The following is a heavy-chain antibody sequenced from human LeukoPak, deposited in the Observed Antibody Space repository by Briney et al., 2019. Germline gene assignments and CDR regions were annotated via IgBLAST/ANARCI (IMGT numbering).Heavy chain of an antibody. V-gene: IGHV3-66*01. D-gene: IGHD3-16*01. CDR3: ARFWVWAFDI. CDR2: IYSGGST. CDR1: GFTVSTNY. J-gene: IGHJ3*02. Sequence: PGGSLRLSCAASGFTVSTNYMTWVRQAPGKGLEWVSVIYSGGSTYYADSVKGRFTISRDNSKNTLYLQMNSLRAEDTAVYYCARFWVWAFDIWGQGTMVTVSS.